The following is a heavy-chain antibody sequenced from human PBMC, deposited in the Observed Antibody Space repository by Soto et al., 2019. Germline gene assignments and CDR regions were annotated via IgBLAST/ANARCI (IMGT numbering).Heavy chain of an antibody. J-gene: IGHJ4*02. CDR1: GGSISSYY. CDR2: IYYSGST. V-gene: IGHV4-59*01. D-gene: IGHD2-15*01. CDR3: ARWAATQYYFDY. Sequence: SETLSLTCTVCGGSISSYYWSWIRQPPGKGLEWIGYIYYSGSTNYNPSLKSRVTISVDTSKNQFSLKLSSVTAADTAVYYCARWAATQYYFDYWGQGTLVTVSS.